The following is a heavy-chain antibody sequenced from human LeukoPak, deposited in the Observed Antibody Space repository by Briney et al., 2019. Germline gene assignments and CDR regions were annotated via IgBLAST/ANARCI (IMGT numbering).Heavy chain of an antibody. Sequence: GASVKVSCKASGYTFTSYGISWVRQAPGQGLEWMGWISAYNGNTNYAQKLQGRVTMTTDTSTSTAYMELRSLRSDDTAVYYCARVPVYCSGGSCYYYYMDVWGKGTTVTVSS. D-gene: IGHD2-15*01. CDR1: GYTFTSYG. V-gene: IGHV1-18*01. CDR3: ARVPVYCSGGSCYYYYMDV. CDR2: ISAYNGNT. J-gene: IGHJ6*03.